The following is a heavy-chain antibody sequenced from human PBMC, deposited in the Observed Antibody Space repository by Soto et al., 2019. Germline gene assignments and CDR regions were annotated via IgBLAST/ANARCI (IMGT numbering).Heavy chain of an antibody. Sequence: EVQLVESGGGLVQPGGSLRLSCAVSGLTVSTSYMSWARQAPGKGLEWVSVIYSGGSTYYADSLKGRFTISRDISKKTLYLQLNSLRAEDTAVYYCARDGRNSGGGGTHWYYYMEVWGKGTTVTVSS. V-gene: IGHV3-66*01. D-gene: IGHD2-15*01. CDR3: ARDGRNSGGGGTHWYYYMEV. J-gene: IGHJ6*03. CDR1: GLTVSTSY. CDR2: IYSGGST.